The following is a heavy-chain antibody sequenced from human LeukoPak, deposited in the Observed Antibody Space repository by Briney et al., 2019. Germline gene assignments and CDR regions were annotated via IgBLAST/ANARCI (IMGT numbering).Heavy chain of an antibody. J-gene: IGHJ5*02. CDR3: AKGLGTRSNWLDP. CDR2: IIDDGSVT. Sequence: PGGSLRLSCATSGFTSDDYAMHWVRQAPGKGLEWVSLIIDDGSVTYYADSVKGRFTISRDNSKNSLYLQMNSLRAEDTAFYYCAKGLGTRSNWLDPWGQGTLVTVSS. V-gene: IGHV3-43*02. CDR1: GFTSDDYA. D-gene: IGHD6-13*01.